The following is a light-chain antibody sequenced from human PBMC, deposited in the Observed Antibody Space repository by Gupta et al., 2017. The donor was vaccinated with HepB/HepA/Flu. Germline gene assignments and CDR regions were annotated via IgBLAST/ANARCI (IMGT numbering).Light chain of an antibody. Sequence: DIVLTPSPDFQSVTPTEKVTITCRASQSIGSSLHWYQQRPDKSPKLLIKEASQAFSGVPSRFSGSGSGTEFTLTIISREGEDDATYYCHQRSSFPNTFGQGTXVEIK. V-gene: IGKV6-21*01. CDR1: QSIGSS. J-gene: IGKJ1*01. CDR2: EAS. CDR3: HQRSSFPNT.